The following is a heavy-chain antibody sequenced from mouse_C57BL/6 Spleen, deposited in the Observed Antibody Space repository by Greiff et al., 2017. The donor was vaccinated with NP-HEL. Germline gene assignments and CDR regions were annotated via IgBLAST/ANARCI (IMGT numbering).Heavy chain of an antibody. CDR3: TRSITTVGSPFAY. D-gene: IGHD1-1*01. CDR2: IRNKANNHAT. CDR1: GFTFSDAW. Sequence: EVKLVESGGGLVQPGGSMKLSCAASGFTFSDAWMDWVRQSPEKGLEWVAEIRNKANNHATYYAESVKGRFTISRDDSKSSVYLQMNSLRAEDTGIYYCTRSITTVGSPFAYWGQGTLVTVSA. J-gene: IGHJ3*01. V-gene: IGHV6-6*01.